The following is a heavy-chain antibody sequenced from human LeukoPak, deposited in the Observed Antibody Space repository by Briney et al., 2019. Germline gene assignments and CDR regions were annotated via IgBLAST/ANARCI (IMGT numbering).Heavy chain of an antibody. J-gene: IGHJ4*02. CDR2: IKQDGSEK. CDR1: GFTFSSYW. V-gene: IGHV3-7*04. CDR3: ARGTIASAGYYYFDY. D-gene: IGHD6-13*01. Sequence: GGSLRLSCAASGFTFSSYWMSWVRQAPGKGLEWVANIKQDGSEKYYVDSVKGRFTISRDNAKNSLYLQMNSLRAEDTAVYYCARGTIASAGYYYFDYWGQGTQVTVSS.